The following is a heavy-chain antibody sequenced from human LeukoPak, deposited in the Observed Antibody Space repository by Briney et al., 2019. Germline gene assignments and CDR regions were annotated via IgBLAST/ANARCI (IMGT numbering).Heavy chain of an antibody. CDR3: VDTYHYDSRGFDY. D-gene: IGHD3-22*01. Sequence: SETLSLTCAVYGGSFSGYYWSWIRQPPGKGLEWIGEINHSGSTNYNPSLKSRVTISVDTSKNQFSLKLSSVTAADTAVYYCVDTYHYDSRGFDYWGQGTLVTVSS. CDR1: GGSFSGYY. V-gene: IGHV4-34*01. J-gene: IGHJ4*02. CDR2: INHSGST.